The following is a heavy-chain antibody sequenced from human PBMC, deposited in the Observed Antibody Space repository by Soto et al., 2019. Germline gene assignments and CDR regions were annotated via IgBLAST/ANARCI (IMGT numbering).Heavy chain of an antibody. CDR3: AREYGDSSY. CDR2: IIPILGMA. Sequence: QVQLVQSGAEVKKPGSSVKVSCKPSEGTFSSYTISWVRQAPGQGLEWMGRIIPILGMANYAQKFQGRVTITADKSTSTAYMELSSLRSEDTAVYYCAREYGDSSYWGQGTLVTVSS. J-gene: IGHJ4*02. CDR1: EGTFSSYT. D-gene: IGHD7-27*01. V-gene: IGHV1-69*08.